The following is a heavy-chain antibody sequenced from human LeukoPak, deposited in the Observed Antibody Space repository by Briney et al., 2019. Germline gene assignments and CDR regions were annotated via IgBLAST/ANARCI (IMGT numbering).Heavy chain of an antibody. V-gene: IGHV1-2*02. CDR2: INPKSGGT. CDR3: ARSLRSTTNWFDP. CDR1: GYTFTGYY. D-gene: IGHD2-2*01. Sequence: ASVKVSCKASGYTFTGYYIHWVRQAPGQGLGWMGWINPKSGGTNYAQKFQGRVTMTRDTSISTASMELSSLRSDDTALYYCARSLRSTTNWFDPWGRGTLVTVSS. J-gene: IGHJ5*02.